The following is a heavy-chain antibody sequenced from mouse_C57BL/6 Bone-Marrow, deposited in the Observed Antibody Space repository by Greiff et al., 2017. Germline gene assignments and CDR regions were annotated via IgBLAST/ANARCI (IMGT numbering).Heavy chain of an antibody. CDR3: AKPLIVTPYYFDY. CDR1: GFSLTSYG. V-gene: IGHV2-3*01. D-gene: IGHD2-5*01. J-gene: IGHJ2*01. CDR2: IWGDGST. Sequence: VKLMESGPGLVAPSQSLSITCTVSGFSLTSYGVSWVRQPPGQGLEWLGVIWGDGSTTYHSALLSSLSISKDNSKSQVVLKLNSLQTDDTATYSCAKPLIVTPYYFDYWGQGTTLTVSS.